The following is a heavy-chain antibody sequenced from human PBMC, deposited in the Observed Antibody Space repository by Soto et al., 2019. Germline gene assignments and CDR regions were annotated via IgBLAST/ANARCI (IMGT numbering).Heavy chain of an antibody. CDR3: ARGGSGTYHV. V-gene: IGHV4-31*02. CDR1: DDSITCGVYY. D-gene: IGHD3-10*01. CDR2: IYYRGST. J-gene: IGHJ4*02. Sequence: SETLSLTCSVSDDSITCGVYYWSWIRQHPAKGLEWIGSIYYRGSTYYNPSLRSRGTISLDPSQARLSLRLTSLTAADTATYYCARGGSGTYHVWGQGTLVTVSS.